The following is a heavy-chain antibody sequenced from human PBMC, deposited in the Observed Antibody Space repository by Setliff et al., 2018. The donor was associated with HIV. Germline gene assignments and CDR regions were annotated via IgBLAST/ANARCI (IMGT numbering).Heavy chain of an antibody. CDR1: GFNFDIFA. J-gene: IGHJ5*02. CDR3: ARDSGQWLEPGYNWFDP. CDR2: IWNAGSEK. D-gene: IGHD6-19*01. Sequence: GGSLRLSCAASGFNFDIFAMHWVRQAPGKGLEWVAAIWNAGSEKYYADSVKGRYSISRDNSQNTLFLQIDSLTVEDTAVHYCARDSGQWLEPGYNWFDPWGQGTLVTVSS. V-gene: IGHV3-33*08.